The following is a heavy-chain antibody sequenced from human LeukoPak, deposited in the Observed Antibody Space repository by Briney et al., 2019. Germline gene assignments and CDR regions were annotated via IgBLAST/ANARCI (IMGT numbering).Heavy chain of an antibody. D-gene: IGHD2-2*01. Sequence: GGSLRLSCAASGFTVSSTYMNWVRQAPGKGLEWVSVIYSGGRTYYGDSVQGRFTISRDRSKNTLHLQMNSLRTEDTAVYYCAREGTSTSSYDYWGQGTLVTVSS. CDR2: IYSGGRT. J-gene: IGHJ4*02. CDR3: AREGTSTSSYDY. V-gene: IGHV3-53*01. CDR1: GFTVSSTY.